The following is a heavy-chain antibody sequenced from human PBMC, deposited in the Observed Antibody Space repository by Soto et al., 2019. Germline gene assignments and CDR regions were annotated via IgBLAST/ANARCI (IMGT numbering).Heavy chain of an antibody. CDR2: ISYDGSNK. Sequence: LSLTCAASGFTFSSYGMHWVRQAPGKGLEWVAVISYDGSNKYYADSVKGRFTISRDNSKNTLYLQMNSLRAEDTAVYYCAKDQGGSYFDYWGQGTLVTVSS. D-gene: IGHD1-26*01. V-gene: IGHV3-30*18. CDR3: AKDQGGSYFDY. CDR1: GFTFSSYG. J-gene: IGHJ4*02.